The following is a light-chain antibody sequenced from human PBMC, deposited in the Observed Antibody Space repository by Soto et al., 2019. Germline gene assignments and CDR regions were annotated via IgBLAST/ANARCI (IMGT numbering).Light chain of an antibody. V-gene: IGKV1-5*03. J-gene: IGKJ5*01. CDR2: KAS. Sequence: DIQMTQSPSTLSASVGDRVTITCRASQSISSWLAWYQQKPGKAPKLLIYKASSLESGVPSRFSGSGSGTDVTLTISSLQPDDFATYYCQQYNSYSITFGQGTRLEIK. CDR3: QQYNSYSIT. CDR1: QSISSW.